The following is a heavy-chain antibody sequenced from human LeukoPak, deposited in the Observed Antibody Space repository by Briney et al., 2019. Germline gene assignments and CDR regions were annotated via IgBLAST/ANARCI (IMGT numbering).Heavy chain of an antibody. CDR1: GFTFSSYA. V-gene: IGHV3-23*01. CDR3: ARDRASHWAPLGY. D-gene: IGHD3-16*01. J-gene: IGHJ4*02. CDR2: ISGSGDST. Sequence: PGGSLRLSCAASGFTFSSYAVSWVRQAPGKGLEWVSVISGSGDSTYYADSVKGRFTISRDNSKNTLYLQMNGLRAEDTAVYYCARDRASHWAPLGYWGQGTLVAVSS.